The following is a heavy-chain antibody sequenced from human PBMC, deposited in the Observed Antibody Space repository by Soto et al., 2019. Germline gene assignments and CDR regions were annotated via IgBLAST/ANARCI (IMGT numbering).Heavy chain of an antibody. Sequence: GGSLRLSCAASGFTFSSYAMSWVRQAPGKGLEWVSVISGSGDSTYSADSVKGRFTLSRDTSKNTLYLQMNSLRAEDTAVYYCAKGPVAGLYYFDYWGQGALVTVSS. CDR3: AKGPVAGLYYFDY. CDR2: ISGSGDST. CDR1: GFTFSSYA. D-gene: IGHD6-19*01. V-gene: IGHV3-23*01. J-gene: IGHJ4*02.